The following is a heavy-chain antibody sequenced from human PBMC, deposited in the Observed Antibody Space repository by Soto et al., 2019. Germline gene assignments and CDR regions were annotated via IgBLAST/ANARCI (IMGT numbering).Heavy chain of an antibody. D-gene: IGHD3-9*01. J-gene: IGHJ5*02. CDR3: ARLPTGYPNWFDP. CDR1: GASISTNHHN. Sequence: SETLSLTCTVSGASISTNHHNWAWVRQPPGKGLEWMGNIHYRGDTYFNPSLGSRLSMSVDTSKNQFSLKLTSVTAADTAVYYCARLPTGYPNWFDPWGQGTLVTV. CDR2: IHYRGDT. V-gene: IGHV4-39*01.